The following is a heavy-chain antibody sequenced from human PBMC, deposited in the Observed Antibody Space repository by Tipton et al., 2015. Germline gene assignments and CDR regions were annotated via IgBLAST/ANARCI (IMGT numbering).Heavy chain of an antibody. CDR1: GGSINSRGYY. CDR2: IYYSGRT. D-gene: IGHD6-19*01. CDR3: ARHVRYSSGRGIFYKNWFDP. V-gene: IGHV4-31*03. J-gene: IGHJ5*02. Sequence: TLSLTCTVSGGSINSRGYYWSWIRQHPGKGLEWIGYIYYSGRTYYDPSLKSRLSISVDTSKNQFSLKLSSVTAADTAVYYCARHVRYSSGRGIFYKNWFDPWGQGTLVTVSS.